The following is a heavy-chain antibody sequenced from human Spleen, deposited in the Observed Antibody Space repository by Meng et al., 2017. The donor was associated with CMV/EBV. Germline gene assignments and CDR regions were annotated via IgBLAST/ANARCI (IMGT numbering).Heavy chain of an antibody. CDR1: GYTLTQLS. CDR3: AGERITLLRGAFNWFDP. J-gene: IGHJ5*02. D-gene: IGHD3-10*01. CDR2: FDPEDGET. Sequence: ASVKVSCKVSGYTLTQLSIHWVRQAPGKGLEWMGGFDPEDGETIYAQKFQGRVTMTEDTSTDTAYMELSSLKSEDTAVYYCAGERITLLRGAFNWFDPWGQGTLVTVSS. V-gene: IGHV1-24*01.